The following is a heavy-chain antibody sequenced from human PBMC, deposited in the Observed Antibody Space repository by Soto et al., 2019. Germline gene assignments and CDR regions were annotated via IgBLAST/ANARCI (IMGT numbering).Heavy chain of an antibody. J-gene: IGHJ6*02. CDR2: INHSGST. V-gene: IGHV4-34*01. CDR3: AILRGATSYGMDV. Sequence: PSETLSLTCAVYGGSFSGYYWSWIRQPPGKGLEWIGEINHSGSTNYNPSLKSRVTISVDTSKNQFSLKLSSVTAADTAVYYCAILRGATSYGMDVWGQGTTVTVSS. CDR1: GGSFSGYY. D-gene: IGHD4-17*01.